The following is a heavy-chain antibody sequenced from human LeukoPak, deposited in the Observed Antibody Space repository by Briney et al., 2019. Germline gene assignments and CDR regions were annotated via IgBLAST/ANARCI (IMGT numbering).Heavy chain of an antibody. CDR1: GDTFTGYY. CDR2: INPNSGDT. J-gene: IGHJ4*02. Sequence: ASVKVSCKTFGDTFTGYYIHWVRQAPGQGLEWVGRINPNSGDTKYAPKFQGRVTMTRDTSISTIYMELSSLRSDDTAVYYCAREYYDSSEFDSWGQGTLVTVSS. V-gene: IGHV1-2*06. CDR3: AREYYDSSEFDS. D-gene: IGHD3-22*01.